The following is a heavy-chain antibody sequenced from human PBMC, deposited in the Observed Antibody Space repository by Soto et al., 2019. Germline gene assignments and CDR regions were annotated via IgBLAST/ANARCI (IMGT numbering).Heavy chain of an antibody. Sequence: EVQLLESGGGLVQPGGSLRLSCAASGFTFSSYAMSWVRQAPGKGLEWVSAISGSGGSTYYADSVKGRFTISRDNSKNTLYLQMNSLRAEDTAVYYCAKPLLGYCGGGSCYSDWGQGTLVTVSS. CDR3: AKPLLGYCGGGSCYSD. J-gene: IGHJ4*02. V-gene: IGHV3-23*01. CDR2: ISGSGGST. D-gene: IGHD2-15*01. CDR1: GFTFSSYA.